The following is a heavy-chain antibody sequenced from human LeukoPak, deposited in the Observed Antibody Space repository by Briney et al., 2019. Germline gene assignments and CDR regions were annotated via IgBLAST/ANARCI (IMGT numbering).Heavy chain of an antibody. CDR2: INPNTGGT. CDR3: AREGFCTGSKCPAEY. V-gene: IGHV1-2*02. D-gene: IGHD2-8*02. J-gene: IGHJ4*02. CDR1: GYTFTSYY. Sequence: ASVKVSCKASGYTFTSYYMHWVRQAPGQGLEWMGIINPNTGGTNSAQKFQGRVTMTRDTSISTAYMELKRLSSDDTAVYFCAREGFCTGSKCPAEYWGQGTLVTVSS.